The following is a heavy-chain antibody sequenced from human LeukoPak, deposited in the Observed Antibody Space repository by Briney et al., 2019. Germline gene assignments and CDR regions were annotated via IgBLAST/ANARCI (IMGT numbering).Heavy chain of an antibody. J-gene: IGHJ5*02. CDR3: ARVGAIPGIDP. Sequence: PSETQSLTCAVFGFPISSGFSWAWIRQSPGKGLEWIASISYSATTYYKPSLESRLFISADTSNNQFSVRLTSVTAADTAVYYCARVGAIPGIDPWGQGILVTVSS. CDR1: GFPISSGFS. D-gene: IGHD3-16*01. V-gene: IGHV4-38-2*01. CDR2: ISYSATT.